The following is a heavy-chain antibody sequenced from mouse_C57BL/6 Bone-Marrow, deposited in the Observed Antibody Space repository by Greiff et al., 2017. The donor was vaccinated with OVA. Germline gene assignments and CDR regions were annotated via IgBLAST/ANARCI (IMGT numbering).Heavy chain of an antibody. CDR2: ISYDGSN. J-gene: IGHJ4*01. D-gene: IGHD2-4*01. V-gene: IGHV3-6*01. Sequence: EVKLMESGPGLVKPSQSLSLTCSVTGYSITSGYYWNWIRQFPGNKLEWMGYISYDGSNNYNPSLKNRISITRDTSKNQFFLKLNSVTTEDTATYYCARGDYDAVLYYYAMDYWGQGTSVTVSS. CDR3: ARGDYDAVLYYYAMDY. CDR1: GYSITSGYY.